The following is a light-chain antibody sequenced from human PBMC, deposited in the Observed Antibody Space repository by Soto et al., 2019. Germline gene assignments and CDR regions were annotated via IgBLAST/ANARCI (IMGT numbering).Light chain of an antibody. CDR2: GAS. V-gene: IGKV3-15*01. Sequence: EIVMTQSTATLSVSPGERATLSCRASQSVSGNLAWYQQKPGQAPRLLIYGASTRATGISARFSGSGSGTEYTLTISSLQAEDFSVYYCQQYNNWPPWTFGQGTKVEIK. CDR3: QQYNNWPPWT. CDR1: QSVSGN. J-gene: IGKJ1*01.